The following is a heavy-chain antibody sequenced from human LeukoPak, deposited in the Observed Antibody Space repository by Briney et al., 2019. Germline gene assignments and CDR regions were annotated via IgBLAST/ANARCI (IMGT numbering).Heavy chain of an antibody. Sequence: GGSLRLSCAASGFTFSSYSMHWVRQAPGKGLEWVGVISYDGHNKYYADYVQGRFTISRDNSKNTVYLQMNSLRPDDTAVYYCARERGRPWGQGTMVTVSS. J-gene: IGHJ3*01. CDR1: GFTFSSYS. V-gene: IGHV3-30*04. CDR2: ISYDGHNK. CDR3: ARERGRP.